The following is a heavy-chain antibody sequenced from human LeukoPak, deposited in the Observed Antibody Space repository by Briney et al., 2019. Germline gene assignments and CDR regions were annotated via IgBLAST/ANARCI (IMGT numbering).Heavy chain of an antibody. CDR2: INPNSGRT. D-gene: IGHD6-13*01. J-gene: IGHJ4*02. Sequence: ASVKVSCKASGYTFTGYYMHWVRQAPGQGLEWMGWINPNSGRTNYAQKFQGRVTMTRDTSISTAYMELSRLRSDDTAVYYCARVDTPIAAAGADYWGQGTLVTVSS. V-gene: IGHV1-2*02. CDR1: GYTFTGYY. CDR3: ARVDTPIAAAGADY.